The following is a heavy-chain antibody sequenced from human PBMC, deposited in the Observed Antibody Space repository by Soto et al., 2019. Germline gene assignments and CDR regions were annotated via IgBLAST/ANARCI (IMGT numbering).Heavy chain of an antibody. V-gene: IGHV3-66*01. J-gene: IGHJ3*02. CDR2: IYSGGST. Sequence: GGSLRLSCAPSVFTVSSRYMSWVRQAPGKGLEWVSVIYSGGSTWHADSVQDRFTISRDNSKNTLYLQMNSLRAEDTAVYYCVSCRSNDYGDSDAFDIWGQGTMVTVSS. CDR3: VSCRSNDYGDSDAFDI. CDR1: VFTVSSRY. D-gene: IGHD4-17*01.